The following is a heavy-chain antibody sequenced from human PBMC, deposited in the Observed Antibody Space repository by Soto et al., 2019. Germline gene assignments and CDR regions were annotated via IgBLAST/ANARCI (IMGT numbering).Heavy chain of an antibody. CDR2: IYHSGST. CDR3: ARGGGYDNWFDP. CDR1: GGSISSGGYS. D-gene: IGHD3-16*01. J-gene: IGHJ5*02. Sequence: TSETLSLTCAVSGGSISSGGYSWSWIRQPPGKGLEWIGYIYHSGSTYYNPSLKSRVTISVDRSKNQFSLKLSSVTAADTAVYYCARGGGYDNWFDPWGQGTLVTVSS. V-gene: IGHV4-30-2*01.